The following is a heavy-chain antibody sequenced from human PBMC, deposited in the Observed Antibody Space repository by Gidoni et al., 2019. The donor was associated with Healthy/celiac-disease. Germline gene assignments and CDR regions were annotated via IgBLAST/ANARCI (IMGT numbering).Heavy chain of an antibody. D-gene: IGHD4-17*01. Sequence: VQLLESGGGLVQPGGSLRLSCPASAFPFSSYAMSWVRQAPGKGLEWVSAISGDGGSTCYADSVKGRFTISRDNSKNTLYLQMNSLRAEDTAVYYCAKDFTVTTEDWFDPWGQGTLVTVSS. V-gene: IGHV3-23*01. CDR2: ISGDGGST. CDR1: AFPFSSYA. CDR3: AKDFTVTTEDWFDP. J-gene: IGHJ5*02.